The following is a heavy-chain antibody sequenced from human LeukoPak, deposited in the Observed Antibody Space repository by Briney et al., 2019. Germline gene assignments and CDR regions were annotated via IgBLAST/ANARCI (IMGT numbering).Heavy chain of an antibody. J-gene: IGHJ4*02. CDR3: AKGPRYYDSRGPDY. CDR2: IKSDGSST. V-gene: IGHV3-74*01. Sequence: GGSLRLSCAASGFIFSSYWMHWFRQAPGKGLVWVSRIKSDGSSTSYADSVKGRFTISRDNSKHTLYLQMNSLRAEDTAVYYCAKGPRYYDSRGPDYWGQGTLVTVSS. CDR1: GFIFSSYW. D-gene: IGHD3-22*01.